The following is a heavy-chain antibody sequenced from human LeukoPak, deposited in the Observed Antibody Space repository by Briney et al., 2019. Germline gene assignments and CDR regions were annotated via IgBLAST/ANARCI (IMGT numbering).Heavy chain of an antibody. CDR3: ARDNGGV. V-gene: IGHV6-1*01. CDR1: GDSVSSDTAA. J-gene: IGHJ3*01. Sequence: SQTLSLTCAISGDSVSSDTAAWNWIGQSPSRGLEWLGRTYYRSKWYIDYAVSVESRITINPDTSQNQFSLQLNSVTPEDTAVYYCARDNGGVWGQGTMVTVSP. D-gene: IGHD3-10*01. CDR2: TYYRSKWYI.